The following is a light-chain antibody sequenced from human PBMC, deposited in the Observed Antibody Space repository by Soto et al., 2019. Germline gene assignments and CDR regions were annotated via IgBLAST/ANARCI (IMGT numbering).Light chain of an antibody. CDR2: DAS. CDR3: QQFNSYPT. J-gene: IGKJ5*01. V-gene: IGKV1-13*02. CDR1: QGISSA. Sequence: AIQLTQSPSSLSASVGDRVTITCRASQGISSALAWYQQKPGTAPKLLIYDASSLESGVPSRFSGSGSGTDFTLTISSLQPEDFATYYCQQFNSYPTFGQGTRLEMK.